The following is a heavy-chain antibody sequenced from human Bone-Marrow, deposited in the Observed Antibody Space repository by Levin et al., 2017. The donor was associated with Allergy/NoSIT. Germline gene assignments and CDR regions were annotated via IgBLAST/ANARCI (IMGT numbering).Heavy chain of an antibody. V-gene: IGHV3-9*01. J-gene: IGHJ4*02. Sequence: GGSLRLSCAASGFTFDDYAMHWVRQAPGKGLEWVSGISWNSGSIGYADSVKGRFTISRDNAKNSLYLQMNRLRAEDTALYYCAKSVVSSGWLGGFDYWGQGTLVTVSS. CDR3: AKSVVSSGWLGGFDY. CDR2: ISWNSGSI. D-gene: IGHD6-19*01. CDR1: GFTFDDYA.